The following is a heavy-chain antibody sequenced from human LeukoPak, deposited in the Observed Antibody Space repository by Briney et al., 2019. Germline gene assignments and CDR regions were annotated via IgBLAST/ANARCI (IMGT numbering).Heavy chain of an antibody. CDR2: IIPIFGTA. CDR1: GGTFSSYA. CDR3: ARGGTGGDAFDI. J-gene: IGHJ3*02. V-gene: IGHV1-69*05. Sequence: SVKVSCKASGGTFSSYAIRWVRQAPGQGLEWMGRIIPIFGTANYAQKFQGRVTITTDESTSTAYMELSSLRSEDTAVYYCARGGTGGDAFDIWGQGTMVTVSS. D-gene: IGHD1-14*01.